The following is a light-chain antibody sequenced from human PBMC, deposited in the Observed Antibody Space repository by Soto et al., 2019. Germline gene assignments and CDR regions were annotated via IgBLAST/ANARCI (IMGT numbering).Light chain of an antibody. CDR3: QQYNDWPRT. Sequence: EIVLTQSPATLPLSPGERATLSCRASQSVSTDLAWYQRKPGQTPRLLIYDASIRATGVPARVSGSGSGTEFTLTISSLQSEDFGVYYCQQYNDWPRTFGQGTKVDIK. V-gene: IGKV3D-15*01. CDR1: QSVSTD. CDR2: DAS. J-gene: IGKJ1*01.